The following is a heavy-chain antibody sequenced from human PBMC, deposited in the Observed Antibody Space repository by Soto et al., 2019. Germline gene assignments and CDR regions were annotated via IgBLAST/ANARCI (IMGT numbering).Heavy chain of an antibody. CDR2: IYPGDSDT. J-gene: IGHJ6*02. CDR3: ARTRSFTLGFYYDGMDV. Sequence: GSLKISCQGSGYSFASYWIGWVRQMPGKDLEWMGIIYPGDSDTRYSPPFQGQVTISADKSLRTAYLQWTSLKAPDTALYYCARTRSFTLGFYYDGMDVWGQGTTVTVSS. V-gene: IGHV5-51*01. CDR1: GYSFASYW. D-gene: IGHD6-6*01.